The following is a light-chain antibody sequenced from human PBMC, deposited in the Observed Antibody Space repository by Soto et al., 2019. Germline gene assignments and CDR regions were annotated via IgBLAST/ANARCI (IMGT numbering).Light chain of an antibody. CDR1: QDITSY. CDR2: DAA. CDR3: QQFHSAPYT. J-gene: IGKJ2*01. Sequence: DIQMTQSPSPLSASVGDRVTISCQASQDITSYLNWYQQKSGKAPRLLIYDAAHLETGVSSRFSGSGSGTQFPLTISSRQREDVATYYCQQFHSAPYTLGQGTKLEIK. V-gene: IGKV1-33*01.